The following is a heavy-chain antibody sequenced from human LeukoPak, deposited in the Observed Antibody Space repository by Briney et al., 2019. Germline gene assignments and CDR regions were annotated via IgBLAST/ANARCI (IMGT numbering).Heavy chain of an antibody. Sequence: GGSLRLSCAASGFTFSNYAMSWVRQAPGKGLEWVSALSGSGDITYYADSVKGRFTISRDNSKNTLYLQMNSLRADDTAVYYCAKVYLTSDYWGQGTLVTVSS. CDR2: LSGSGDIT. J-gene: IGHJ4*02. D-gene: IGHD3-9*01. V-gene: IGHV3-23*01. CDR1: GFTFSNYA. CDR3: AKVYLTSDY.